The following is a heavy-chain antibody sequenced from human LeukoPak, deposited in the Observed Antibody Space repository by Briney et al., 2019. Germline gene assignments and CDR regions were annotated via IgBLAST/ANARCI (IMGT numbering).Heavy chain of an antibody. J-gene: IGHJ4*02. V-gene: IGHV3-30*18. CDR1: GFTFSSYA. D-gene: IGHD3-22*01. Sequence: GGSLRLSCAASGFTFSSYAMSWVRQAPGKGLEWVAVISYDGSNKYYADSVKGRFTISRDNSKNTLYLQMNSLRAEDTAVYYCAKELSVGFDYYDSSGYSSIDYWGQGTLVTVSS. CDR2: ISYDGSNK. CDR3: AKELSVGFDYYDSSGYSSIDY.